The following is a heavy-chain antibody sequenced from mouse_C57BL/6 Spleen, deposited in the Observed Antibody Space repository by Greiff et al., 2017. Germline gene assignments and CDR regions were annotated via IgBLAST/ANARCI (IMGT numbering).Heavy chain of an antibody. CDR2: IDPNSGGT. D-gene: IGHD2-1*01. J-gene: IGHJ3*01. CDR3: ARVKEIYYGNFGFAY. V-gene: IGHV1-72*01. Sequence: QVQLQQPGAELVKPGASVKLSCKASGYTFTSYWMHWVKQRPGRGLEWIGRIDPNSGGTKYNEKFKSKATLTVDKPSSTAYMQLSSLTSEDSAVYDCARVKEIYYGNFGFAYWGQGTLVTVAA. CDR1: GYTFTSYW.